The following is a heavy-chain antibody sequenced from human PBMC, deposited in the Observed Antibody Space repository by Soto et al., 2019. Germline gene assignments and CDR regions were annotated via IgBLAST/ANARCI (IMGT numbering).Heavy chain of an antibody. CDR2: IYPGDSDT. D-gene: IGHD4-4*01. Sequence: GESLKISCKGSGYTFTDYWIGWVRQLPGKGLEWMGIIYPGDSDTRYSPSFQGHVTITVDKSTNTAYLQWNTLRASDTAMYYCATHISNSRYYYYAMDVWGQGTTVTVSS. CDR3: ATHISNSRYYYYAMDV. V-gene: IGHV5-51*01. J-gene: IGHJ6*02. CDR1: GYTFTDYW.